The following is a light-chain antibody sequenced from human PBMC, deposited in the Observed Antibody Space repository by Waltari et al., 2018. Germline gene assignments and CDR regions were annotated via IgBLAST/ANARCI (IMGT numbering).Light chain of an antibody. J-gene: IGKJ4*01. CDR2: CEA. V-gene: IGKV1-33*01. CDR1: QDMYKS. Sequence: ITCQTKQDMYKSLNWYQQKPGKAPNLLSYCEANWEPGVPSTFSGSGSETHFTCTISRLQPDDFATYDCQQYDTPLSFGGGTKLAIK. CDR3: QQYDTPLS.